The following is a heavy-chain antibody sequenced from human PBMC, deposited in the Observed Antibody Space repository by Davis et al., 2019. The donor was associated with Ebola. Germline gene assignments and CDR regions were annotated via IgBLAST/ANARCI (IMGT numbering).Heavy chain of an antibody. CDR3: ARRRIAARPIDY. J-gene: IGHJ4*02. V-gene: IGHV4-39*01. Sequence: SETLSLTCTVSGGSISSRGYYWGWIRQPPGKGLEWIGSINYSGSTFYNSSLKSRATVSVDTSKNQFSLKLSSVTAVDTAVYYCARRRIAARPIDYWGQGTLVTVSS. CDR1: GGSISSRGYY. CDR2: INYSGST. D-gene: IGHD6-6*01.